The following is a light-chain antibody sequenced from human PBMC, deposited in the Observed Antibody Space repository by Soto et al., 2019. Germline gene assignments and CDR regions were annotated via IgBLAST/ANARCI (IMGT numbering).Light chain of an antibody. CDR3: HQYAGSPRT. CDR1: QSLINNY. Sequence: DIVLTQSPETLSLSPGERATLSCRASQSLINNYLAWYQQRPGQAPRLLFYVASNRATGVPDRFSGSGSGTDFTLTISRLEPEDFVVYYCHQYAGSPRTFGQGTKVEIK. J-gene: IGKJ1*01. V-gene: IGKV3-20*01. CDR2: VAS.